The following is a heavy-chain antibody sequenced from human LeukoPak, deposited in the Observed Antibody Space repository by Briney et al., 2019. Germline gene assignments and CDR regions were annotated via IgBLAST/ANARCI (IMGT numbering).Heavy chain of an antibody. CDR2: IYYSGST. CDR3: ARHRGYCSSTSCYFFSYYFDY. J-gene: IGHJ4*02. V-gene: IGHV4-59*08. CDR1: GGSISSYY. D-gene: IGHD2-2*01. Sequence: SETLSLTCTVSGGSISSYYWSWIRQPPGKGLEWIGYIYYSGSTNYNPSLKSRVTISVDTSKNQFSLKLSSVTAADTAVYYCARHRGYCSSTSCYFFSYYFDYWGQGTLVTVSS.